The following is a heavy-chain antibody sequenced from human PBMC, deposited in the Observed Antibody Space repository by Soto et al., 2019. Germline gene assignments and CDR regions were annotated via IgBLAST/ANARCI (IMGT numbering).Heavy chain of an antibody. Sequence: SETLSLTCAVYGGSFSCYYWSWIRQPPGKGLEWIGEINHSGSTNYNPSLKSRVTISVDTSKNQFSLKLSSVTAADTAVYYCARGNGADSSSWYSYYYYYYGMDVWGQGTTVTVSS. CDR1: GGSFSCYY. D-gene: IGHD6-13*01. J-gene: IGHJ6*02. V-gene: IGHV4-34*01. CDR3: ARGNGADSSSWYSYYYYYYGMDV. CDR2: INHSGST.